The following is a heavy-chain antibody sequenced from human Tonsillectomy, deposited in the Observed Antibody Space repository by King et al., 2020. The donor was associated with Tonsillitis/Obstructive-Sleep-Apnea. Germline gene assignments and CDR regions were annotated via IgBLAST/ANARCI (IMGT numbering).Heavy chain of an antibody. CDR3: AKEGPGGQQLIWVDS. CDR1: GFTFRNSA. CDR2: IGGRGNEK. J-gene: IGHJ4*02. D-gene: IGHD6-13*01. V-gene: IGHV3-23*04. Sequence: VQLVESGGGLVQPGGSLRLSCAASGFTFRNSAMSWVRQVPGKRLEWVSAIGGRGNEKNYADSVRGRFSISRDNSKNTLYLQLNSLRADDTALYYCAKEGPGGQQLIWVDSWGQGTLVTVSS.